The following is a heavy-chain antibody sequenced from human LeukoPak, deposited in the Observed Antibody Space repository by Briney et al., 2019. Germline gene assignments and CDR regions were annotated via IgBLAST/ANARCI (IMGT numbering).Heavy chain of an antibody. V-gene: IGHV4-59*12. Sequence: SETLSLTCTVSGGSISSYYWSWIRQPPGKGLEWIGYIYYSGSTNYNPSLKSRVTISVDTSKNQFSLKLSSVTAADTAVYYCARGLSITIFGVGYYFDYWGQGTLVTVSS. J-gene: IGHJ4*02. D-gene: IGHD3-3*01. CDR2: IYYSGST. CDR1: GGSISSYY. CDR3: ARGLSITIFGVGYYFDY.